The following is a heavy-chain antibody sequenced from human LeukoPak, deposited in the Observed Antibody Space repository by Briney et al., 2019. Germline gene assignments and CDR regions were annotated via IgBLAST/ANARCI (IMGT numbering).Heavy chain of an antibody. CDR3: AKDQDRYGSGSWPFDY. CDR1: GFTFSSYA. J-gene: IGHJ4*02. CDR2: ISGSGGST. D-gene: IGHD3-10*01. Sequence: GSLRLSCAASGFTFSSYAMSWVRQAPGKGLGWVSAISGSGGSTYYADSVKGRFTISRDNSKNTLYLQMNSLRAEDTAVYYCAKDQDRYGSGSWPFDYWGQGTLVTVSS. V-gene: IGHV3-23*01.